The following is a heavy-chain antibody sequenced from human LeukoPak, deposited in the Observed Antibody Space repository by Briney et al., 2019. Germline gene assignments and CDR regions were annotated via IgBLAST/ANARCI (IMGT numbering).Heavy chain of an antibody. Sequence: SETLSLTCAVYGGSFGGYYWSWIRQPPGKGLEWIGEISHSGSTMYSTSLKSRVTISLDTSKNQFSLKLSSVTAADTAVYYCARDDALLGGTFFDYWGQGTLVTVSS. CDR3: ARDDALLGGTFFDY. V-gene: IGHV4-34*01. J-gene: IGHJ4*02. CDR1: GGSFGGYY. D-gene: IGHD3-16*01. CDR2: ISHSGST.